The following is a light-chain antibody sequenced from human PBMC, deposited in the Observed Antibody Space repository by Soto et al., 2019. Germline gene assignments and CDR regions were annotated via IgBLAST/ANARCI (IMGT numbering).Light chain of an antibody. CDR3: QQYKSYSLT. V-gene: IGKV1-39*01. CDR1: QSISSY. CDR2: AAS. J-gene: IGKJ4*01. Sequence: DIQMTQSPSSLSASVGDRVTITCRASQSISSYLNWYQQKPGKAPKLLIYAASSLQSGVPSRFSGSGSGTDFTLTISSLEPEDFAVYYCQQYKSYSLTFGGGTKVDIK.